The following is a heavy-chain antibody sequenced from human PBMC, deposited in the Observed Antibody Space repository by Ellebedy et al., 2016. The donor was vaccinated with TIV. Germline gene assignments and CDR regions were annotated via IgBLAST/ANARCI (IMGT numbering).Heavy chain of an antibody. CDR3: ATSAVGHSHGYYFDY. CDR1: GLTFSSYP. V-gene: IGHV3-30-3*01. Sequence: GESLKISCTVSGLTFSSYPIHWVRLAPGKGLQWVTLISYDGTTKYNADSVKCRFTISRDNSRNTVYLQMNSLRAEDTALYYWATSAVGHSHGYYFDYWGQGTLVTVSA. D-gene: IGHD3-22*01. CDR2: ISYDGTTK. J-gene: IGHJ4*02.